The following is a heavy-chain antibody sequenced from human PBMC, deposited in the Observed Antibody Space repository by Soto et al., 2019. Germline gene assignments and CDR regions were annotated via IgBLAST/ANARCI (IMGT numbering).Heavy chain of an antibody. CDR2: ITPLFGTP. CDR3: ARQFDYDTSGYYYAY. CDR1: GGTFNKYA. D-gene: IGHD3-22*01. V-gene: IGHV1-69*13. J-gene: IGHJ4*02. Sequence: SVKVSCKASGGTFNKYAIDWVRQAPGQGLEWMGGITPLFGTPNYAHRFQGRVTISADEVTSTAYMELRSLRSDDTGVYYCARQFDYDTSGYYYAYWGQGTLVTVSS.